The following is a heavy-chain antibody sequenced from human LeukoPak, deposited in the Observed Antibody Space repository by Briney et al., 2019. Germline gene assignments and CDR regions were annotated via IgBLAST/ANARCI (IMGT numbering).Heavy chain of an antibody. D-gene: IGHD5-18*01. Sequence: GGSLRLSCAASGFTFSSYWMSWVRQAPGKGLEWVANIKQDGSEKYYVDSVKGRFTISRDNAKNSLYLQMNSLRAEDTAVYYCARDRSTAMDPDAFDIWGQGTMVTVSS. CDR3: ARDRSTAMDPDAFDI. CDR1: GFTFSSYW. V-gene: IGHV3-7*01. J-gene: IGHJ3*02. CDR2: IKQDGSEK.